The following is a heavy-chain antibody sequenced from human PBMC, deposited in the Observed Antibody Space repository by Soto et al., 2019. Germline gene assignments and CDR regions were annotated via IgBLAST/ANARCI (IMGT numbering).Heavy chain of an antibody. J-gene: IGHJ4*02. CDR3: ATKRQYYFDY. D-gene: IGHD6-19*01. CDR1: GFTFSSYG. Sequence: QVQLVESGGGVVQPGRSLRLSCAASGFTFSSYGMHWVRQAPGKGLEWVAVISYDGSNKYYADSVKGRFTISRDNSKNTLYLQMNSLRAEDKAVYYCATKRQYYFDYWGQGTLVTVSS. V-gene: IGHV3-30*03. CDR2: ISYDGSNK.